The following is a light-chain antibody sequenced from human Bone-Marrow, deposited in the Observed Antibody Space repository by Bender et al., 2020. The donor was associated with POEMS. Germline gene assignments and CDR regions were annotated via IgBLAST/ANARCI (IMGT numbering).Light chain of an antibody. CDR2: DVS. CDR3: FSYGGGVSP. V-gene: IGLV2-14*03. J-gene: IGLJ1*01. CDR1: SSDVGGYNY. Sequence: QSALTQPASVSGSPGQSITISCAGTSSDVGGYNYVSWYQHHPGEAPKLMIYDVSKRSSGVPYRISGSKSGNTVFLKIYGLQAEDEADYYCFSYGGGVSPFGTGTKVTVL.